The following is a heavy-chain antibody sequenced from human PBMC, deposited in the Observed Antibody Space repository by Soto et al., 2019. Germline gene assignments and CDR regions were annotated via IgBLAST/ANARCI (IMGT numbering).Heavy chain of an antibody. CDR3: ARGGSGSYSFDY. V-gene: IGHV3-33*01. CDR1: GFTFSSYG. Sequence: QVQLVESGGGVVQPGRSLRLSCAASGFTFSSYGMHWVRQAPGKGLEWVAVIWYDGSNKYYADSVKGRFTISRDNSKNTLYLQMNSLRAEDTAVYYCARGGSGSYSFDYWGQGPLVTVSS. J-gene: IGHJ4*02. D-gene: IGHD3-10*01. CDR2: IWYDGSNK.